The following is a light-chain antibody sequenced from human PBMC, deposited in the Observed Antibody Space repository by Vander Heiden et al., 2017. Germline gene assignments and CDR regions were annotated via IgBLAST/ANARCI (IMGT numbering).Light chain of an antibody. CDR3: GAWDGTLNGVV. J-gene: IGLJ2*01. CDR2: TNN. CDR1: SSNIGSYT. V-gene: IGLV1-44*01. Sequence: QSVLTQPPSASGTPGQRVTISCSGSSSNIGSYTVNWYQQLPGTGPKLLIYTNNQRPSGVPDRFSGSKSGTSATLAITGLQSGDEADYYCGAWDGTLNGVVFGGGTKLSVL.